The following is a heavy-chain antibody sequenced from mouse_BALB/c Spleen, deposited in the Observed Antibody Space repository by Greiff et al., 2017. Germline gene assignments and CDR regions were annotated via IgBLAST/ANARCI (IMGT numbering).Heavy chain of an antibody. J-gene: IGHJ3*01. CDR2: IYPGDGDT. CDR1: GYTFTSYW. CDR3: ARGTTVVAPAVY. D-gene: IGHD1-1*01. V-gene: IGHV1-87*01. Sequence: QVQLQQSGAELARPGASVKLSCKASGYTFTSYWMQWVKQRPGQGLEWIGAIYPGDGDTRYTQKFKGKATLTADKSSSTAYMQLSSLASEDSAVYYCARGTTVVAPAVYWGQGTLVTVSA.